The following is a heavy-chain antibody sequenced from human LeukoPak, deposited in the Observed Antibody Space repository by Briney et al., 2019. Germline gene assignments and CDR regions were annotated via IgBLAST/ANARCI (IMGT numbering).Heavy chain of an antibody. J-gene: IGHJ4*02. CDR2: INHSGST. V-gene: IGHV4-34*01. D-gene: IGHD6-13*01. Sequence: SETLSLTCAVYGGSFGGYYWSWIRQPPGKGLEWIGEINHSGSTNYNPSLRSRVTISVDTSKNQFSLKLSSVTAADTAVYYCARGFAAAAGLGDFDYWGQGTLVTVSS. CDR1: GGSFGGYY. CDR3: ARGFAAAAGLGDFDY.